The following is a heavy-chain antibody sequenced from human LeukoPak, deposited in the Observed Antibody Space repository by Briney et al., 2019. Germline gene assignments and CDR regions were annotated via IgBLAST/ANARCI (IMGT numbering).Heavy chain of an antibody. J-gene: IGHJ5*02. CDR1: GFTFSSYA. V-gene: IGHV3-23*01. D-gene: IGHD3-22*01. CDR3: ATGRPITMIVVYFT. CDR2: ISGSGGST. Sequence: PGGSLRLSCAASGFTFSSYAMSWVRQAPGKGPEWVSAISGSGGSTYYADSVKGRFTISRDNSKNTLYLQMNSLRAEDTAVYYCATGRPITMIVVYFTWGQGTLVTVSS.